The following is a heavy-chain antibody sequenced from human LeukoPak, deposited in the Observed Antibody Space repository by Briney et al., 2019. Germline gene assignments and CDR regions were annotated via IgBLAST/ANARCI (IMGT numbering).Heavy chain of an antibody. V-gene: IGHV1-18*01. CDR1: RYTFTDYY. J-gene: IGHJ4*02. D-gene: IGHD5/OR15-5a*01. Sequence: ASVKVSCKASRYTFTDYYMHWVRQAPGQGLEWMGWINPNNGNTNYAQKLQGRVTMTTDTSTSTAYMELRSLRSDDTAVYYCARDLTLVLRHPAYWGQGTLVTVSS. CDR3: ARDLTLVLRHPAY. CDR2: INPNNGNT.